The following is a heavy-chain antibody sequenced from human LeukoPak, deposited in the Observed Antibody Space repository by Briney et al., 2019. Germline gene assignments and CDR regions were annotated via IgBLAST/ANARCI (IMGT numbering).Heavy chain of an antibody. CDR3: ARYGSGSYHFDY. CDR1: GGSLSGSY. D-gene: IGHD3-10*01. CDR2: IHYSGST. J-gene: IGHJ4*02. Sequence: SETLSLTCTVSGGSLSGSYWSWLRQPPGKGLEWIGFIHYSGSTNYSPSLKSRVTISVDTSKNQFSLKLSSLTAADTAVYYCARYGSGSYHFDYWGQGTLVTVSS. V-gene: IGHV4-59*01.